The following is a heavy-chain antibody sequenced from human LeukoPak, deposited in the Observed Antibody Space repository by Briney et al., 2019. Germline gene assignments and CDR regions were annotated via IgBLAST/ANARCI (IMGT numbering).Heavy chain of an antibody. CDR1: GGSISNSNYY. D-gene: IGHD5-24*01. V-gene: IGHV4-39*01. J-gene: IGHJ4*02. CDR3: MRHEEEDGYNAKPFDF. CDR2: IYYSGNT. Sequence: SETRSLTCTVSGGSISNSNYYWGWVRQPPGKGLEWIGTIYYSGNTYYTPSLKSRFTISVDTSKNQFSLRLSSVTAADTAVYFCMRHEEEDGYNAKPFDFWGQGTLVTVSS.